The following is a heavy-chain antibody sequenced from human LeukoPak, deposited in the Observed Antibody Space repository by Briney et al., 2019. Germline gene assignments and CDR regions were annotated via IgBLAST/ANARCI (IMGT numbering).Heavy chain of an antibody. D-gene: IGHD3-3*01. CDR1: GFTFSTYW. CDR2: IKQDGSEK. J-gene: IGHJ3*02. CDR3: ARDRPDYDFWSGYRPHDAFDI. V-gene: IGHV3-7*01. Sequence: HPGGSLRLSCAASGFTFSTYWMTWVRQAPGKGLEWVANIKQDGSEKYYVDSVKGRFTISRDNAKNSLYLQMNSLRAEDTAVYYCARDRPDYDFWSGYRPHDAFDIWGQGTMVTVSS.